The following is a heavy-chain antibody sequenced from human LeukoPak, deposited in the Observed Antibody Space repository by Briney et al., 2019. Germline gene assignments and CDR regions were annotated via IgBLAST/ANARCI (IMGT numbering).Heavy chain of an antibody. J-gene: IGHJ5*02. Sequence: KTSETLSLTCAVYGGSFSGYCWSWIRQPPGKGLEWMGEINHSGSTNYNPSLKSRVTISVDASKNQFSLKLSSVTAADTAVYYCARQTSPVLLWFVSDNWFDPWGQGTLVTVSS. V-gene: IGHV4-34*01. CDR3: ARQTSPVLLWFVSDNWFDP. D-gene: IGHD3-10*01. CDR2: INHSGST. CDR1: GGSFSGYC.